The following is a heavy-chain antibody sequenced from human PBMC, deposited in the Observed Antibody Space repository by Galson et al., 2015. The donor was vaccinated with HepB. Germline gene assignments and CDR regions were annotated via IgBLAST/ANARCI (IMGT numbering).Heavy chain of an antibody. CDR1: GFIFSSCF. CDR3: TNLASPRIAGEVYYFDS. J-gene: IGHJ4*02. D-gene: IGHD1-26*01. Sequence: SLRLSCAASGFIFSSCFMNWVRQAPGKGLEWVSIISGGGGTSYYADSVKGRFTTSRDNSKNILYLQMNSLRAEDTALYYCTNLASPRIAGEVYYFDSWGQGTQVTVSS. CDR2: ISGGGGTS. V-gene: IGHV3-23*01.